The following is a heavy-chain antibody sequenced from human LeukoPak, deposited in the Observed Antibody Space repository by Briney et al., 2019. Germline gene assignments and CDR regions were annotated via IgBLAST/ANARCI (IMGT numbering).Heavy chain of an antibody. Sequence: ASVKVSCKASGGTFSSYAISWVRQAPGQGLEWMGIINPSGGSTSYAQKFQGRVTMTRDMSTSTVYMELSSLRSEDTAVYYCARFSKPEYYFDYWGQGTLVTVSS. V-gene: IGHV1-46*01. CDR1: GGTFSSYA. CDR3: ARFSKPEYYFDY. CDR2: INPSGGST. J-gene: IGHJ4*02. D-gene: IGHD3-3*02.